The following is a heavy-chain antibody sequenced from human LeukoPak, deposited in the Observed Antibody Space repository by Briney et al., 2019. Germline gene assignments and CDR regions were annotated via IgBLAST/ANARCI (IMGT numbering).Heavy chain of an antibody. Sequence: GRSLRLSCAASGFTFDDYAMHWVRQAPGKGLEWVSGISWNSGSIGYADPVKGRFTISRDNAKNSLYLQMNSLRAEDTALYYCAKDFGYYDSSGYYWAHDAFDIWGQGTMVTVSS. CDR2: ISWNSGSI. CDR1: GFTFDDYA. CDR3: AKDFGYYDSSGYYWAHDAFDI. V-gene: IGHV3-9*01. D-gene: IGHD3-22*01. J-gene: IGHJ3*02.